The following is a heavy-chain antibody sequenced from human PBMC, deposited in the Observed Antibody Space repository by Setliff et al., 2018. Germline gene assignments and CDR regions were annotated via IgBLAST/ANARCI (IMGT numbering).Heavy chain of an antibody. CDR3: MRLVRFCSRTVCQRTSGDEA. V-gene: IGHV1-18*01. D-gene: IGHD3-3*01. CDR2: ISAYTGNT. CDR1: GYTFSHSG. Sequence: ASVKVSCKASGYTFSHSGITWVRQAPGQGLEWMGWISAYTGNTNYAPKLQGRVTMTTDASTNTAYLELRGLRSDDTAVYYCMRLVRFCSRTVCQRTSGDEAWGQGTLVTVSS. J-gene: IGHJ5*02.